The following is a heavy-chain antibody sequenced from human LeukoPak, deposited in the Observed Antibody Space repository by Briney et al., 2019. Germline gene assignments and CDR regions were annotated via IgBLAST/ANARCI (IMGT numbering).Heavy chain of an antibody. CDR2: INPSAGST. J-gene: IGHJ5*02. CDR1: GYTFSTYY. V-gene: IGHV1-46*01. Sequence: ASVKVSCKASGYTFSTYYMHWVRQAPGQGLEWMGIINPSAGSTTYAQKFQGRVTMTTDTSTSTAYMELRSLRSDDTAVYYCASTVLGYCSSTSCYDFWFDPWGQGTLVTVSS. CDR3: ASTVLGYCSSTSCYDFWFDP. D-gene: IGHD2-2*01.